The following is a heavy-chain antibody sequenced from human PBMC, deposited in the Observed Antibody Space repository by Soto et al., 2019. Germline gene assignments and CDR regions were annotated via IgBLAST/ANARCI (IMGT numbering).Heavy chain of an antibody. CDR3: ARGIYLKYGMDV. D-gene: IGHD3-3*01. Sequence: EVQLVGSGGGLVQPGGSLRLSCAASGFTSSDYWMHWARQVPGKGLVWVSRIKGDGTTINYADSVKGRFTVSRDNAKNTAYLQMNSLRAEDTAVYYCARGIYLKYGMDVWGQGTTVTVSS. J-gene: IGHJ6*02. CDR2: IKGDGTTI. CDR1: GFTSSDYW. V-gene: IGHV3-74*01.